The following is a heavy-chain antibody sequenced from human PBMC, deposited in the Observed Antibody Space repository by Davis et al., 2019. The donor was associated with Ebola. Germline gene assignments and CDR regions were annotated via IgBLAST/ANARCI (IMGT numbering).Heavy chain of an antibody. D-gene: IGHD6-19*01. V-gene: IGHV3-30*04. CDR1: GFTFSSYA. CDR2: ISYDGSNK. Sequence: PGGSLRLSCAASGFTFSSYAMHWVRQAPGKGLEWVAVISYDGSNKYYADSVKGRFSISRENSRNSLYLQMTSLRVEDTALYYCAKDTIAVADLSGIDVWGQGTTVTVSS. CDR3: AKDTIAVADLSGIDV. J-gene: IGHJ6*02.